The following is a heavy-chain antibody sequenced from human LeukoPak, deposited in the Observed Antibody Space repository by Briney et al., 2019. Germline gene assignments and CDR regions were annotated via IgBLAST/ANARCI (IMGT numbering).Heavy chain of an antibody. CDR3: AREYYYDSSGYYWFDY. D-gene: IGHD3-22*01. CDR1: GYTVTSYY. J-gene: IGHJ4*02. Sequence: GASVKVSCKASGYTVTSYYMHWVRQAPGQGLEWMAILNPSGGSSNYAQKFQGRVTMTTDTSTSTAYMELRSLRSDDTAVYYCAREYYYDSSGYYWFDYWGQGTLVTVSS. CDR2: LNPSGGSS. V-gene: IGHV1-46*01.